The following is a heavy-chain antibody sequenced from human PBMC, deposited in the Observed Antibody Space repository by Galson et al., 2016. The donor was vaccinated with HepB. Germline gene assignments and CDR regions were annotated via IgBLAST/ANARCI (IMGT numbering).Heavy chain of an antibody. J-gene: IGHJ3*02. D-gene: IGHD2-15*01. CDR1: GFTFGDYA. CDR3: GREGRSLNAFDI. V-gene: IGHV3-49*03. Sequence: SLRLSCAATGFTFGDYAMHWFRQAPGKGLEWVGFIRSKAYGGTTESAASVKGRFTITRDDSKSIADLQINSLKTEYTAGYYCGREGRSLNAFDIWGQGTMVTVSS. CDR2: IRSKAYGGTT.